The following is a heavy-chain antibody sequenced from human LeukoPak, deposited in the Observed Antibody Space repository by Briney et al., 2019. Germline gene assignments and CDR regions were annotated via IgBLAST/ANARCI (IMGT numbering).Heavy chain of an antibody. CDR3: AREVLVRGVYFDY. CDR1: GFIFRIYA. Sequence: PGGSLRLSCAPSGFIFRIYAMHWVRQSPGKGLEWVAFISNDGSNKDYADAVKGRITISRDNPKNTLYLQVNSLRAEDTAVYYCAREVLVRGVYFDYWGQGTLVTVSS. D-gene: IGHD3-10*01. V-gene: IGHV3-30-3*01. J-gene: IGHJ4*02. CDR2: ISNDGSNK.